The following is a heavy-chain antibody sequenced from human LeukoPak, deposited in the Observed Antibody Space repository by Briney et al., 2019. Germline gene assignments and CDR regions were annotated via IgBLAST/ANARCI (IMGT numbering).Heavy chain of an antibody. D-gene: IGHD3-3*01. Sequence: SETLSLTCAVYGGSFSGYYWSWIRQPPGKGLEWIGEINHSGSTNYNPSLKSRVTISVDTSKNQFSLKLSSVTAADTAVYYCARGLRFFHNWFDPWGQGTLVTASS. V-gene: IGHV4-34*01. CDR2: INHSGST. CDR3: ARGLRFFHNWFDP. J-gene: IGHJ5*02. CDR1: GGSFSGYY.